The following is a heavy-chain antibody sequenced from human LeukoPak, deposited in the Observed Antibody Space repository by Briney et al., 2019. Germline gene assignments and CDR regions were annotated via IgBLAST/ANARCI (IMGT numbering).Heavy chain of an antibody. CDR3: ARALYILTSSDFDY. Sequence: GRSLRLSCAASGFTFSTYTMHWVRQAPGKGLEWVAVISSDGRNKYYADSVKGRFTVSRDNSKSTLYLQMSSLKAEDTAVYYCARALYILTSSDFDYWGQGTLVTVSS. J-gene: IGHJ4*02. D-gene: IGHD3-9*01. CDR2: ISSDGRNK. V-gene: IGHV3-30*04. CDR1: GFTFSTYT.